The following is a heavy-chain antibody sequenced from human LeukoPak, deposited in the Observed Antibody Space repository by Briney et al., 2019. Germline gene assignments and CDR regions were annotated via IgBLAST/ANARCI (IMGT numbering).Heavy chain of an antibody. CDR1: GFTFSNYA. CDR3: ARVASIGYTSGWYGLLDV. Sequence: GGSLRLSCAASGFTFSNYAIHWVRQAPGKRPEYVSAISGDGANTYYANSVKGRFTISRDNSRNTLYLQMGSLRAEDMAVYYCARVASIGYTSGWYGLLDVWGQGTTVTVSS. CDR2: ISGDGANT. V-gene: IGHV3-64*01. D-gene: IGHD6-19*01. J-gene: IGHJ6*02.